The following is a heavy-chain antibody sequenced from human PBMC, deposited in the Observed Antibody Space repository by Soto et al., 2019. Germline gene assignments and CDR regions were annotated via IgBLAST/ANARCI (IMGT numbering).Heavy chain of an antibody. J-gene: IGHJ3*02. CDR2: ISGSGGST. D-gene: IGHD3-10*01. CDR1: GFTFSSYA. CDR3: AKERVLLWFGELFRNDAFDI. V-gene: IGHV3-23*01. Sequence: GESLKISCAASGFTFSSYAMSWVRQAPGKGLEWVSAISGSGGSTYYADSVKGRFTISRDNSKNTLYLQMNSLRAEDTAVYYCAKERVLLWFGELFRNDAFDIWGQGTMVTVSS.